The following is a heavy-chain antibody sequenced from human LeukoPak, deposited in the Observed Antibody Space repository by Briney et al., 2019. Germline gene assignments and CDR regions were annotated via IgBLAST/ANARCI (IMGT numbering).Heavy chain of an antibody. J-gene: IGHJ5*02. CDR2: IKQDGSEK. D-gene: IGHD3-9*01. CDR3: ASLTGYYNQKWFDP. Sequence: GGSLRLSCAASGFTFSSYWMSWVRQAPGKGLEWVANIKQDGSEKYYVDSVKGRFTISRDNAKNSLYLQMNSLRAKDTAVYYCASLTGYYNQKWFDPWGQGTLVTVFS. CDR1: GFTFSSYW. V-gene: IGHV3-7*01.